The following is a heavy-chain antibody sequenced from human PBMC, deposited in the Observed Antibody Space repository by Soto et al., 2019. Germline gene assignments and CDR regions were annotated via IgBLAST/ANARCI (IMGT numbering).Heavy chain of an antibody. CDR3: SRDFYPLAYYFDY. CDR1: GYPFTNHG. J-gene: IGHJ4*02. V-gene: IGHV1-18*04. Sequence: QVQLVQSGPEVKKPGASVTVSCKASGYPFTNHGISWVRQAPGHALEWVGWISGYNANTKYAQKFQGRVTMSTDTSTKTAYMEMRGLRSDDTAVYYCSRDFYPLAYYFDYWGQGTLVTVSS. CDR2: ISGYNANT.